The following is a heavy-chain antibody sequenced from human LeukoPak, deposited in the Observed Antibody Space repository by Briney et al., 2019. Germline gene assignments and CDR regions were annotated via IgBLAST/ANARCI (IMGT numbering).Heavy chain of an antibody. V-gene: IGHV1-46*02. CDR3: AREDVVLVDAVRYQYYGMDV. Sequence: ASVKVSCKASGYNFNSYYMHWVRQAPGQGLEWMGIINPSGGSTSYAQKFQDRVTMTRDTSTSTVYMELSSLKSEDTAVYYCAREDVVLVDAVRYQYYGMDVWGQGTTVTVSS. CDR1: GYNFNSYY. J-gene: IGHJ6*02. D-gene: IGHD2-8*01. CDR2: INPSGGST.